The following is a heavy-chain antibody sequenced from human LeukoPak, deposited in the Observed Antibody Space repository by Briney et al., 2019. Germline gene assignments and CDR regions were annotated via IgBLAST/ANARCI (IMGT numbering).Heavy chain of an antibody. CDR3: ARPPYSSSWYGDY. CDR2: ISSSSSYI. D-gene: IGHD6-13*01. Sequence: GXLRLSCAASGFTFSSYSMNWVRQAPGKGLEWVSSISSSSSYIYYADSVKGRFTISRDNAKNSLYLQMNSLRAEDTAVCYCARPPYSSSWYGDYWGQGTLVTVSS. V-gene: IGHV3-21*01. CDR1: GFTFSSYS. J-gene: IGHJ4*02.